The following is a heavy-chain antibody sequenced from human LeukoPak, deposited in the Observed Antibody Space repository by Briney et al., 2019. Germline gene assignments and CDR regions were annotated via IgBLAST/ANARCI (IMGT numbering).Heavy chain of an antibody. V-gene: IGHV3-30*01. CDR1: GFTFSSYA. CDR3: AREGALSYYYYYCMDV. Sequence: GGSLRLSCAASGFTFSSYAMHWVRQAPGKGLEWVAVISYDGSNKYYADSVKGRFTISRDNSKNTLYLQMNSLRAEDTAVYYCAREGALSYYYYYCMDVWGKGTTVTVSS. CDR2: ISYDGSNK. J-gene: IGHJ6*03.